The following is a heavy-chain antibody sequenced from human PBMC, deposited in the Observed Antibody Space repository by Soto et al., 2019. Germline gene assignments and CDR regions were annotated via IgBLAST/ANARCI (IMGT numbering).Heavy chain of an antibody. CDR2: IYYSGST. Sequence: QVQLQESGPGLVKPSQTLSLTCTVSGGSISSGGYYWSWIRQHPGKGLEWIGYIYYSGSTYYNPSLKSRVTISVDTSKNQFSRKLSSVTAADTAVYYCARGGILFAYYGMDVWGQGTTVTVSS. CDR3: ARGGILFAYYGMDV. V-gene: IGHV4-31*03. CDR1: GGSISSGGYY. D-gene: IGHD3-16*01. J-gene: IGHJ6*02.